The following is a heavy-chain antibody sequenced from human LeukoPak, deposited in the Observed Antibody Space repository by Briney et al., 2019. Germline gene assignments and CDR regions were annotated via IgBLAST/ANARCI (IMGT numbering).Heavy chain of an antibody. J-gene: IGHJ4*02. D-gene: IGHD6-13*01. V-gene: IGHV4-59*01. Sequence: SETLSLTCTVSGGSISSYYWSWIRQPPGKGLEWIGYIYYSGSTNHNPSLKSRVTISVDTSKNQFSLKLSSVTAADTAVYYCARARYSSSGIFDYWGQGTLVTVSS. CDR2: IYYSGST. CDR1: GGSISSYY. CDR3: ARARYSSSGIFDY.